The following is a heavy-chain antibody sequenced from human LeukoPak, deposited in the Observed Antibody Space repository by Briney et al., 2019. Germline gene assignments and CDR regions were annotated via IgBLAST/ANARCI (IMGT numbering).Heavy chain of an antibody. CDR2: IYYSGST. J-gene: IGHJ4*02. Sequence: SETLSLTCTVSGGSISSYYWSWIRQPPGKGLEWIGYIYYSGSTNYNPPLKSRVTISVDTSKNQFSLKLSSVTAADTAVYYCASQSVDYGDFYYWGQGTLGTVSA. D-gene: IGHD4-17*01. V-gene: IGHV4-59*01. CDR1: GGSISSYY. CDR3: ASQSVDYGDFYY.